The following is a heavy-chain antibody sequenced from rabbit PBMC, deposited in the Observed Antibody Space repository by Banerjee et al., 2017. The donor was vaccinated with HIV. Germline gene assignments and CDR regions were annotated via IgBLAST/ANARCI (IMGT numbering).Heavy chain of an antibody. CDR3: ARDGGYADYGYALNL. CDR2: IGAGSIGST. V-gene: IGHV1S45*01. J-gene: IGHJ4*01. CDR1: GFSFSNNYY. D-gene: IGHD6-1*01. Sequence: EQLVESGGGLVQPEGSLALTCKASGFSFSNNYYICWVRQAPGKGLEWIACIGAGSIGSTWYANWAKGRFTISKTSSTTVTLQMTSLTAADTATYFCARDGGYADYGYALNLWGQSSLVTVS.